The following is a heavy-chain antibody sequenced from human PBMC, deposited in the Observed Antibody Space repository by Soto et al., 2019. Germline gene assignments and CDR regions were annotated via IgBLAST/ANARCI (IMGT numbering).Heavy chain of an antibody. J-gene: IGHJ5*02. CDR3: ARHGPIVVVPAAMGDWFDP. Sequence: PSETLSLTCTVSDGSIRNHYWSWISQPPGKEIEWIGYIYYSGSTNYNASLKSRVTISVDTSKNRFSLKLRSVTAADTAVYYCARHGPIVVVPAAMGDWFDPWGQGTLVTVSS. CDR1: DGSIRNHY. CDR2: IYYSGST. D-gene: IGHD2-2*01. V-gene: IGHV4-59*08.